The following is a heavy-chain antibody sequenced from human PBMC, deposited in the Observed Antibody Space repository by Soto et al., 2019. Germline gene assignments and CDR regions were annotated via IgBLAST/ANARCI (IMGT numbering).Heavy chain of an antibody. CDR1: GGSISSYY. V-gene: IGHV4-59*08. D-gene: IGHD2-2*01. Sequence: SETLSLTCTVSGGSISSYYWSWIRQPPGKGLEWIGYIYYSGSTNYNPSLKSRITISVDTSKNQFSLKLSSVTAADTAVYYCARGGGSTNWKRHNWLDPWGQGTLVTVSS. J-gene: IGHJ5*02. CDR2: IYYSGST. CDR3: ARGGGSTNWKRHNWLDP.